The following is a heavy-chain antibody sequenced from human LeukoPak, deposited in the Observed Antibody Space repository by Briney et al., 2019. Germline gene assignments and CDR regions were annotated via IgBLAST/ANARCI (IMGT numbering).Heavy chain of an antibody. D-gene: IGHD2-2*01. Sequence: SVKVSCKASGYTFSSYAISWVRQAPGQGLEWMGGIIPIFGTANYAQKFQGRVTITADESTSTAYMELSSLRSEDTAVYYCARDPGGYCSSTSCYAASGDAFDIWGQGTMVTVSS. CDR2: IIPIFGTA. J-gene: IGHJ3*02. CDR1: GYTFSSYA. V-gene: IGHV1-69*13. CDR3: ARDPGGYCSSTSCYAASGDAFDI.